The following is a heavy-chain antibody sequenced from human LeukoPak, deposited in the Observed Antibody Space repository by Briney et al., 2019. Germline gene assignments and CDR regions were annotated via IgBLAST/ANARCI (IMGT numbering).Heavy chain of an antibody. D-gene: IGHD6-6*01. CDR1: GYSFTSYW. Sequence: GESLKISCKGSGYSFTSYWIGWVRQMPEKGLEWMGIIYPGDSDTRYSPSFQGQVTISADKSISTAYLQWSSLKASDTAMYYCARRQLMPKAGYGMDVWGQGTTVTVSS. J-gene: IGHJ6*02. V-gene: IGHV5-51*01. CDR2: IYPGDSDT. CDR3: ARRQLMPKAGYGMDV.